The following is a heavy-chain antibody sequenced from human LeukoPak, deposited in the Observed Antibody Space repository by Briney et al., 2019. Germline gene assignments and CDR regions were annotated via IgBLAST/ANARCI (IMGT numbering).Heavy chain of an antibody. V-gene: IGHV4-34*01. Sequence: KPSETLSLTCAVYGGSFSGYYWSWIRQPPGKGLEWIGEINHSGSTNYNPSLKSRVTISVDTSKNQFSLKLSSVTAADTAVYYCARGRYGYQKRNAFDIWGQGTMVTVSS. D-gene: IGHD6-13*01. J-gene: IGHJ3*02. CDR2: INHSGST. CDR1: GGSFSGYY. CDR3: ARGRYGYQKRNAFDI.